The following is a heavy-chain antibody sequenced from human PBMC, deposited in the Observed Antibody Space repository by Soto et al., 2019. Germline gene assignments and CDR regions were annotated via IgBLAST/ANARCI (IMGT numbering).Heavy chain of an antibody. CDR1: GGSFRDDTYY. CDR3: AREGGRYCTGGSCQVDY. J-gene: IGHJ4*02. D-gene: IGHD2-15*01. V-gene: IGHV4-39*02. Sequence: SETLSLTCAVYGGSFRDDTYYWGWIRQPPGKGLEWIGSIYYSGTSSYNPSLKSRVTMSVDTSKKQLSLRPSSVTAADTAVYYCAREGGRYCTGGSCQVDYWGQGTLVTVS. CDR2: IYYSGTS.